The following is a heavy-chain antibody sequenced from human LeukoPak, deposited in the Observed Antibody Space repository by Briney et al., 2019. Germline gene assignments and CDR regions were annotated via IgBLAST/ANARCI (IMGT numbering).Heavy chain of an antibody. CDR1: GYTFTSYY. J-gene: IGHJ3*02. D-gene: IGHD2-15*01. CDR2: INPSGGST. Sequence: ASVKVSCKASGYTFTSYYMHWVRQAPGQGLEWMAIINPSGGSTSYAQKFQGRVTMTRDTSTSTVYMELSSLRSEDTAVYYCARGTDCSGGSCYGGDAFDIWGQGTMVTVSS. V-gene: IGHV1-46*01. CDR3: ARGTDCSGGSCYGGDAFDI.